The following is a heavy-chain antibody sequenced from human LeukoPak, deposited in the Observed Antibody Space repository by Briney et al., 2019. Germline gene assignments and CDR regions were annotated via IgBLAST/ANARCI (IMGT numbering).Heavy chain of an antibody. CDR3: ARWGSELPDDAFDI. Sequence: GGSLRLSCAASGFTFSSDSMNWVRQAPGKGLEWISYISNAGDTIYYADSVKGRFTISRNNAKDSVYLQMNSLRAEDTAVYYCARWGSELPDDAFDIWGQGTMVTVSS. CDR1: GFTFSSDS. D-gene: IGHD6-25*01. J-gene: IGHJ3*02. CDR2: ISNAGDTI. V-gene: IGHV3-48*01.